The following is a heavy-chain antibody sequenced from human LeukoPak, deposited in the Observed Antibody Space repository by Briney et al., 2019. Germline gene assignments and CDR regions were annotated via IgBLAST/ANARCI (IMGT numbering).Heavy chain of an antibody. CDR3: ARGVRALDYCSSTSCSDPFCAFDI. CDR2: FNHSGST. V-gene: IGHV4-34*01. Sequence: SETLSLTCAVYGGSFSGYYWSWIRQPPGKGLEWIGEFNHSGSTNYNPSHKSRVTISVDTSKNQFSLKLSSVTAADTAVYYCARGVRALDYCSSTSCSDPFCAFDIWGQGTMVTVSS. D-gene: IGHD2-2*01. CDR1: GGSFSGYY. J-gene: IGHJ3*02.